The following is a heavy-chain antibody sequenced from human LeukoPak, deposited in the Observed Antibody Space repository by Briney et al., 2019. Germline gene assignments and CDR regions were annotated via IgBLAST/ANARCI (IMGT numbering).Heavy chain of an antibody. CDR3: ARERQDTIVHTGAFDI. CDR1: GFTFSPYI. D-gene: IGHD3-10*01. J-gene: IGHJ3*02. V-gene: IGHV3-30-3*01. CDR2: IASDGSQI. Sequence: GRSLRLSCAASGFTFSPYIMHWVRQAPGKGLEWVAVIASDGSQIFYVESVKGRFTISRDNSKNTLYLQMNSLRAEDTAVYFCARERQDTIVHTGAFDIWGQGIMVTVSS.